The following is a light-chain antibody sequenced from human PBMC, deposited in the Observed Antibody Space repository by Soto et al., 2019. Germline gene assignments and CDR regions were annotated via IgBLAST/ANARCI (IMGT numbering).Light chain of an antibody. Sequence: QLVLTQPPSASATPGQRVTISCSGSRSNIGENNVNWYQQLPGTAPKLLIYSNIGRPSGVPDRFSGSKSDTSASLAISGLQPEDEADYYCAAWDDSLNEFVFGTGTKLTVL. CDR3: AAWDDSLNEFV. CDR2: SNI. CDR1: RSNIGENN. V-gene: IGLV1-44*01. J-gene: IGLJ1*01.